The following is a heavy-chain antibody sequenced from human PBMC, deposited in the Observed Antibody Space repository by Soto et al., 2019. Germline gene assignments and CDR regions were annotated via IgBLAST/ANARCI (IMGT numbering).Heavy chain of an antibody. CDR3: ARRGPGTYFDY. V-gene: IGHV3-23*01. J-gene: IGHJ4*02. CDR1: GFTFSSYA. D-gene: IGHD6-13*01. CDR2: ISGSGGST. Sequence: PGGSLRLSCAASGFTFSSYAMNWVRQAPGKGLEWVSVISGSGGSTYYADSVKGRFTISRDNSKDTLYLQMISLRAEDTAVYYCARRGPGTYFDYWGQGTLVSVSS.